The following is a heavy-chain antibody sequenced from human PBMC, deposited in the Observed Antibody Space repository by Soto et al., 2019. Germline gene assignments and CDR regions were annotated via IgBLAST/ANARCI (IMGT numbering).Heavy chain of an antibody. V-gene: IGHV1-69*13. CDR2: IIPIFGTA. J-gene: IGHJ4*02. CDR1: GGTFSSYA. CDR3: AREGTSCYMANCQYYFDY. D-gene: IGHD2-2*02. Sequence: ASVKVSCKASGGTFSSYAISWVRQAPGQGLEWMGGIIPIFGTANYAQKFQGRVTITADESTSTAYMELSSLRSEDTAVYYCAREGTSCYMANCQYYFDYWGQGTLVTVSS.